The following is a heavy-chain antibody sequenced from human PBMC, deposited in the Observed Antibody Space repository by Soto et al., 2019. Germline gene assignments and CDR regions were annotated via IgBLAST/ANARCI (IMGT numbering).Heavy chain of an antibody. CDR1: GFTFSNAW. Sequence: GGSLRLSCAASGFTFSNAWMSWVRQAPGKGLEWVGRIKSKTDGGTTDYAAPVKGRFTISRDDSKNTLYLQMNSLKTEDTAVYYCTTDASIVLMAAASMVRGVIPGTPGVRHAFDIWGQGTMVTVSS. J-gene: IGHJ3*02. CDR3: TTDASIVLMAAASMVRGVIPGTPGVRHAFDI. CDR2: IKSKTDGGTT. D-gene: IGHD3-10*01. V-gene: IGHV3-15*01.